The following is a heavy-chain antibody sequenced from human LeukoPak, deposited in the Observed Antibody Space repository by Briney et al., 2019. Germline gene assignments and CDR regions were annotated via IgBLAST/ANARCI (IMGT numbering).Heavy chain of an antibody. Sequence: GGSLRLSCAASGFTFDDYAMHWVRQAPGKGLEWVSGISWNSGSIGYADSVKGRFTISRDNAKNSLYLQMNGLRAEDTALYYCAKDTKDYDSSVDLANWGQGTLVTVSS. D-gene: IGHD3-22*01. V-gene: IGHV3-9*01. CDR1: GFTFDDYA. CDR3: AKDTKDYDSSVDLAN. CDR2: ISWNSGSI. J-gene: IGHJ4*02.